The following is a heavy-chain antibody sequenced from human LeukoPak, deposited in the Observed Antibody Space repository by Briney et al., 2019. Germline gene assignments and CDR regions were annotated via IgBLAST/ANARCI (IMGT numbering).Heavy chain of an antibody. Sequence: GGSLRLPCAASGFTVSSSYMTWVRQAPGKGLEWVSVIYSGGTTYYADSVKGRFTISGDNSKNTLYLQMNSLRDEDTAVYYCARGVAAAGTTLDYWGQGTLVTVSS. J-gene: IGHJ4*02. CDR1: GFTVSSSY. D-gene: IGHD6-13*01. V-gene: IGHV3-66*01. CDR2: IYSGGTT. CDR3: ARGVAAAGTTLDY.